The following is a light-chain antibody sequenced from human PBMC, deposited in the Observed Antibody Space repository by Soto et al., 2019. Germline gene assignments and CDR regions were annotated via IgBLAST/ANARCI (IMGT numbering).Light chain of an antibody. CDR2: EVS. CDR3: ISYTSNSPYV. CDR1: SSDVGGYNY. V-gene: IGLV2-14*01. Sequence: QSVLTQPASVSGSPGQSITISCTGTSSDVGGYNYVSWYQQHPGKAPKLMIYEVSDRPSGVSNRFSGSKSGNTASLTISGLQAEDEADYYCISYTSNSPYVFGTGTKLTVL. J-gene: IGLJ1*01.